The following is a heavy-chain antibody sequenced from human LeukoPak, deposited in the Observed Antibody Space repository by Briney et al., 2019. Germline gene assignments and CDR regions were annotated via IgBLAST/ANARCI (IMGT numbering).Heavy chain of an antibody. CDR1: GYTFTSYG. J-gene: IGHJ4*02. D-gene: IGHD3-3*01. CDR3: ASSPNTYYDFWSGYY. CDR2: ISAYNGNT. Sequence: GESLKISCKGSGYTFTSYGISWVRQAPGQGLEWMGWISAYNGNTNYAQKLQGRVTMTTDTSTSTAYMELRSLRSDDTAVYYCASSPNTYYDFWSGYYWGQGTLVTVSS. V-gene: IGHV1-18*01.